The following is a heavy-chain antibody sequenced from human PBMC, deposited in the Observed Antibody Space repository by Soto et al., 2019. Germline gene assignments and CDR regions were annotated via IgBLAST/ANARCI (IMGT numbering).Heavy chain of an antibody. Sequence: QVQLVESGGGVVQPGRSLRLSCAASGFTFSSYGMHWVRQAPGKGLAWVAVVWYDGTNKYYADSVKGRFTISRDNSKNTRYLQMNSLRAEDTPVYYCARERRGNQPLLRLYYRMDVWGQGTTVTVSS. CDR2: VWYDGTNK. J-gene: IGHJ6*02. CDR1: GFTFSSYG. CDR3: ARERRGNQPLLRLYYRMDV. D-gene: IGHD2-2*01. V-gene: IGHV3-33*01.